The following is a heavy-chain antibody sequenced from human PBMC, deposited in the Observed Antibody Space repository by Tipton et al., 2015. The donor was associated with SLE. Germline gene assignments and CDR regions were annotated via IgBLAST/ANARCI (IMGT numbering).Heavy chain of an antibody. CDR1: GFTFGDYS. V-gene: IGHV3-49*03. Sequence: SLRLSCTASGFTFGDYSMIWFRQPPGKGLEWVGFVRKKAHGGTTEYAASVKGRFTISRDDSKSIAYLQMNSLKTEDTAVYYCGKGGYCGGAAPCYFENWGQGIQVTVSS. CDR3: GKGGYCGGAAPCYFEN. CDR2: VRKKAHGGTT. J-gene: IGHJ4*02. D-gene: IGHD2-21*01.